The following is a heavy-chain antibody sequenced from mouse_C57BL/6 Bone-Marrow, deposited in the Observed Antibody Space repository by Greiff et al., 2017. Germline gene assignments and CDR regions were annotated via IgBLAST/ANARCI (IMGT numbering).Heavy chain of an antibody. D-gene: IGHD2-1*01. CDR2: IDPENGDT. J-gene: IGHJ2*01. Sequence: EVQLKESGAELVRPGASVKLSCTASGFNIKDDYMHWVKQRPEQGLEWIGWIDPENGDTEYASKFQGKATITADPSSNTAYLQLSSLTSEDTAVYYCSYYGNSYYWGQGTTLTVSS. CDR3: SYYGNSYY. CDR1: GFNIKDDY. V-gene: IGHV14-4*01.